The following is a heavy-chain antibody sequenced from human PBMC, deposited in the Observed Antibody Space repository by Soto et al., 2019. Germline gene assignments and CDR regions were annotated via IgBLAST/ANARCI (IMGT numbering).Heavy chain of an antibody. CDR3: ARFSGSYYYAMDV. Sequence: PSETLSLTCAVYGGSFSGYYWSWIRQPSGKGLEWIGEINHSGVTNYKPSLKRRVTISVDTSKNQFSLQLKSVTAADTALYYCARFSGSYYYAMDVWGQGYTVT. CDR1: GGSFSGYY. D-gene: IGHD6-19*01. V-gene: IGHV4-34*01. J-gene: IGHJ6*02. CDR2: INHSGVT.